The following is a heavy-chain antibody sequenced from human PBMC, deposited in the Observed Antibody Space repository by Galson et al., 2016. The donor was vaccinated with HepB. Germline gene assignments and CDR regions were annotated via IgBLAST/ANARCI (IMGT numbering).Heavy chain of an antibody. CDR3: AHRRPHIEVVPSGDYWSFDL. V-gene: IGHV2-5*01. D-gene: IGHD2-2*01. Sequence: PALVKPTQTLTLTCSFSGFSLSDSEVGVGWIRQPPGKALEWLGIIYWNDDKRYSPSLRSRLTITRDTSKNQVVLTMTDMDPVDTATYFCAHRRPHIEVVPSGDYWSFDLWGHGSLVVVAS. J-gene: IGHJ2*01. CDR2: IYWNDDK. CDR1: GFSLSDSEVG.